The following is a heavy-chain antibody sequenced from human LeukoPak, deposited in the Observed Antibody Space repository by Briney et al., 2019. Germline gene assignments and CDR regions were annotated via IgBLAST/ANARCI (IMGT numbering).Heavy chain of an antibody. D-gene: IGHD3-16*01. CDR3: AKNAGDGGYYYYFDV. CDR1: GFTFNNYA. Sequence: GGSLRLSCAASGFTFNNYAMSWVRQAPGKGLEWVSSISGAGDTTYYSVKSRFIISRDNSKNTLFLQLNSLRADDTAIYFCAKNAGDGGYYYYFDVWGKGTTVTVSS. V-gene: IGHV3-23*01. CDR2: ISGAGDTT. J-gene: IGHJ6*03.